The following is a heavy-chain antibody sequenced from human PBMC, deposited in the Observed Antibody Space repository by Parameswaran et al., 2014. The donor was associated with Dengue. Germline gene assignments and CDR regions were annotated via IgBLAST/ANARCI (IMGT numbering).Heavy chain of an antibody. D-gene: IGHD6-19*01. V-gene: IGHV3-23*01. CDR3: ARESRNSMAGD. CDR2: ITGSGGTT. J-gene: IGHJ4*02. Sequence: RWFRQPSGKGLEWVSAITGSGGTTYYADSVKGRFTISRDNSKNTLFLQMNSLRADDTAVYYCARESRNSMAGDWGQGTLVTVSS.